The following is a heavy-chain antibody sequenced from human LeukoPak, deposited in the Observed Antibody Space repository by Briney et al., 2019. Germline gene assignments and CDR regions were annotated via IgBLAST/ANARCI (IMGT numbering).Heavy chain of an antibody. CDR1: GYTFTSYD. Sequence: ASVKVSCKASGYTFTSYDINWVRQATGQGLEWMGWMNPNSGNTGYAQKFQGRVTMTRNTSISTVYMELSSLRSEDTAVYYCAFSRFYGDYVDYWGQGTLVTVSS. V-gene: IGHV1-8*01. J-gene: IGHJ4*02. CDR2: MNPNSGNT. CDR3: AFSRFYGDYVDY. D-gene: IGHD4-17*01.